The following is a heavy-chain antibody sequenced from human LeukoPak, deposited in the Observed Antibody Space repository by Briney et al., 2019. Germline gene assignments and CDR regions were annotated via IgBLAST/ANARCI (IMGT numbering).Heavy chain of an antibody. CDR2: INPNSGGT. D-gene: IGHD2-21*02. V-gene: IGHV1-2*02. Sequence: ASVKVSCKASGYTFTSYDINWVRQAPGQGLEWMGWINPNSGGTNYAQKFQGRVTMTRDTSISTAYMELSRLRSDDTAVYYCARDKSIVVVTARYYFDYWGQGTLVTVSS. CDR3: ARDKSIVVVTARYYFDY. J-gene: IGHJ4*02. CDR1: GYTFTSYD.